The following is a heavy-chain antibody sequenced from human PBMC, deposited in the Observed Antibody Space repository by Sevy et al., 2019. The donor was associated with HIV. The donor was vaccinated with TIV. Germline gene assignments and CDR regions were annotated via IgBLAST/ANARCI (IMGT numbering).Heavy chain of an antibody. Sequence: GGSLRLSCAASGFTFSSYAMHWVRQAPGKGLEWVAVISYDGSNKYYADSVKGRFTISRDNSKNTLYLQMNSLRAEDTAVYYCATDYSGSYYGLAEYFQHWGQGTLVTVSS. CDR2: ISYDGSNK. D-gene: IGHD1-26*01. V-gene: IGHV3-30-3*01. CDR1: GFTFSSYA. CDR3: ATDYSGSYYGLAEYFQH. J-gene: IGHJ1*01.